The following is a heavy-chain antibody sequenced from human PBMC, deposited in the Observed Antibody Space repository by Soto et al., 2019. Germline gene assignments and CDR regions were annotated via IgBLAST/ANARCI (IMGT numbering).Heavy chain of an antibody. V-gene: IGHV3-33*03. J-gene: IGHJ6*04. CDR2: IWYDGSEK. Sequence: QVQLVETGGGVVQPGRSLRLSCAVSGFTFSTYGMHWVRQAPGKGLEWVAVIWYDGSEKYYAESVKGRFTVSRDNSQNILNLQMNSLRAEDTAVYYCAKERGARSYYMDVWGKGTTVTVSS. CDR1: GFTFSTYG. CDR3: AKERGARSYYMDV. D-gene: IGHD3-10*01.